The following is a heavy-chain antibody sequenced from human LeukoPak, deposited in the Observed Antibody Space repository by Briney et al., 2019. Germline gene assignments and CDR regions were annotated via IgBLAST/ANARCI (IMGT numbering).Heavy chain of an antibody. D-gene: IGHD1-26*01. CDR3: ARAGIVGATRTFDI. CDR1: VLIYKINY. J-gene: IGHJ3*02. CDR2: IYSGGNT. V-gene: IGHV3-53*01. Sequence: GGSQSLPCAASVLIYKINYKMGAPGARRKARVGGSDIYSGGNTYYADSVKGRFTISRDNCKDTLYLQMNSLRAEDTAVYYCARAGIVGATRTFDIWGQGTMVTVSS.